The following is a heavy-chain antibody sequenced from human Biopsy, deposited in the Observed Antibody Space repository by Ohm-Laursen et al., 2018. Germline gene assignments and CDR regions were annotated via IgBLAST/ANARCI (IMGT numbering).Heavy chain of an antibody. CDR2: VWYDGLNK. D-gene: IGHD3-16*01. J-gene: IGHJ4*02. V-gene: IGHV3-33*01. CDR1: GFTFSSFG. Sequence: SLRLSCAASGFTFSSFGMHWVRQAPGKGLEWVAVVWYDGLNKFYADSVEGRFTISRDNFKNTVYLEMNSLRPEDTAVYYCARDLGNLRGVMFYLDSWGQGTLVSVSS. CDR3: ARDLGNLRGVMFYLDS.